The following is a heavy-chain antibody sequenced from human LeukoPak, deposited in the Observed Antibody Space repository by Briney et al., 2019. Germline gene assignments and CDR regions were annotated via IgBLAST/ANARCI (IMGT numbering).Heavy chain of an antibody. Sequence: AGGSLRLSCAASGFTFSSYSMNWVRQAPGKGLEWVANIKQDGSQRYYVDSVRGRFTISRDNAKNSLFLQMNGLRAEDTAVYYCARRGGSSSRRSPIDYWGQGTLVTVSS. CDR2: IKQDGSQR. V-gene: IGHV3-7*01. CDR3: ARRGGSSSRRSPIDY. D-gene: IGHD6-6*01. J-gene: IGHJ4*02. CDR1: GFTFSSYS.